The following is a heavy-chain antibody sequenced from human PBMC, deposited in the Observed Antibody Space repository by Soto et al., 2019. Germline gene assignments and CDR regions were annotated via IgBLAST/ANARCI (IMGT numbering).Heavy chain of an antibody. CDR3: AKDANQWLTNFDY. Sequence: EVQLLESGGGFVQPGGSLRLSCAASGFTFTNCAMSWVRQAPGKGLEWVSGISGSGGTTYYADSVKGRFTISRDNSKNTLYLQMTSLRAEDTAVYYCAKDANQWLTNFDYWGQGTLVTVSS. V-gene: IGHV3-23*01. CDR1: GFTFTNCA. J-gene: IGHJ4*02. CDR2: ISGSGGTT. D-gene: IGHD6-19*01.